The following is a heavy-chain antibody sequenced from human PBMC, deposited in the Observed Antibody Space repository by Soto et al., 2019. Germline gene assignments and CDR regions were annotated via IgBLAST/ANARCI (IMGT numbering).Heavy chain of an antibody. CDR1: GYTFTNYG. J-gene: IGHJ6*03. V-gene: IGHV1-18*01. Sequence: GASVKVSCKASGYTFTNYGISWVRQAPGQGLEWMGSISAYNGNTNYAQKLQGRVTMTTDTSTSTAYMELRSLRSDDTAVYYCARDLLWFGELHSYYYYYYMDVWGKGTTVTVSS. D-gene: IGHD3-10*01. CDR2: ISAYNGNT. CDR3: ARDLLWFGELHSYYYYYYMDV.